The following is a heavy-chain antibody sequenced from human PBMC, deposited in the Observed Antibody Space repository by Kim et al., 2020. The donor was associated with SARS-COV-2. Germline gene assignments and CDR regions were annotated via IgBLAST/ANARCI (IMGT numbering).Heavy chain of an antibody. J-gene: IGHJ6*02. CDR2: IYYSGST. CDR1: GGSISSSSYY. CDR3: ARQSQWLIPRGYYYYYGMDV. Sequence: SETLSLTCTVSGGSISSSSYYWGWIRQPPGKGLEWIGSIYYSGSTYYNPSLKSRVTISVDTSKNQFSLKLSSVTAADTAVYYCARQSQWLIPRGYYYYYGMDVWGQGTTVTVSS. V-gene: IGHV4-39*01. D-gene: IGHD6-19*01.